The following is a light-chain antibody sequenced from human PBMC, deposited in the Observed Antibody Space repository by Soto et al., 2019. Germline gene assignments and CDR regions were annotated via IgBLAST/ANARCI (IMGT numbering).Light chain of an antibody. Sequence: QSALTKPASVSGSPGQSITISCTGTSSDVGGYNYVSWYQQHPGKAPNLMIYEVSNRPSGVSNRFSGSKSGNTASLTISGLQAEDEADYYCSSYTSSSTLVFGTGTKLTVL. CDR3: SSYTSSSTLV. V-gene: IGLV2-14*01. J-gene: IGLJ1*01. CDR1: SSDVGGYNY. CDR2: EVS.